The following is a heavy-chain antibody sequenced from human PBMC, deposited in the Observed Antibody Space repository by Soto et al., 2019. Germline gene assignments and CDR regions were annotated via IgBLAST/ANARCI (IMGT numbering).Heavy chain of an antibody. CDR3: ARVSPGDSSWFAFDI. J-gene: IGHJ3*02. CDR2: LSRSLRYI. V-gene: IGHV3-48*02. CDR1: GFTFTSYS. Sequence: EVQLVESGGGLVQPVGSLRLSCTTSGFTFTSYSMSWVRQAPGKGLEWVSYLSRSLRYIYYADSVKGRFTISRDDAKNSLYLQMNSLRDEDTAVYYCARVSPGDSSWFAFDIWGQGTMVTVSA. D-gene: IGHD6-13*01.